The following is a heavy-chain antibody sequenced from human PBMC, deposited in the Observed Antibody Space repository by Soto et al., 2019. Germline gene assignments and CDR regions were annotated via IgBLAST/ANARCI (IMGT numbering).Heavy chain of an antibody. CDR3: ARAPETTVTRPRGGMDV. CDR1: GFIFRDHG. CDR2: IWYDGSNK. D-gene: IGHD4-17*01. V-gene: IGHV3-33*01. Sequence: QVQLEESGGGVVQPGRSLRLSCAASGFIFRDHGMHWVRQAPGKGLEWVAVIWYDGSNKYYADSVKGRFTISRDNSKNTLFLQMNSLRDKDTAVYYCARAPETTVTRPRGGMDVWGQGPTVTVSS. J-gene: IGHJ6*02.